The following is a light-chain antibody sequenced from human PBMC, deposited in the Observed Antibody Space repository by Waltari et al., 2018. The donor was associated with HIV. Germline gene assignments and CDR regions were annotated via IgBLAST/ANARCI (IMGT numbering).Light chain of an antibody. CDR2: EVN. J-gene: IGLJ6*01. CDR1: SSDVGGYEY. V-gene: IGLV2-8*01. Sequence: QSALTQPPSASGSLGQSVTISCTGTSSDVGGYEYVSWYQHHPDKAPKLIIYEVNNRPSGVPDRVSGSKSDNTASLTVAGLQDDDEAHYYCASYGDTNRVLFGGGTRVTVL. CDR3: ASYGDTNRVL.